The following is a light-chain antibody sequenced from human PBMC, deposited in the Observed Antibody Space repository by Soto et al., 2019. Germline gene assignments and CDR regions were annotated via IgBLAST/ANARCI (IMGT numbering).Light chain of an antibody. J-gene: IGKJ4*01. CDR2: WAS. CDR1: QSLLYTSHYKEY. V-gene: IGKV4-1*01. CDR3: HQYYSPPLT. Sequence: DIVMTQSPDSLAVSLGERATINCKSSQSLLYTSHYKEYLAWYQQKPGQPPKLLFYWASTRASGVPARFSASASWTDFTLTISSLQAEDVAVYYCHQYYSPPLTFGGGTKVEIK.